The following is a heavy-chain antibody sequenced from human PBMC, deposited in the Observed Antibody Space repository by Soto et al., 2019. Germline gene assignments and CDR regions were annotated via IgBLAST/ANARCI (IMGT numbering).Heavy chain of an antibody. D-gene: IGHD3-22*01. Sequence: EVQLVESGGGLVQPGGSLRLSCAASGFTFSSYWMSWVRQAPGKGLEWVANIKQDGSEKYYVDSVKGRFTISRDNAKNSLYLQMNSLRAEDTAVYYCARALLGTMIVDYWYFDLWGRGTLVTVSS. CDR1: GFTFSSYW. V-gene: IGHV3-7*01. CDR2: IKQDGSEK. J-gene: IGHJ2*01. CDR3: ARALLGTMIVDYWYFDL.